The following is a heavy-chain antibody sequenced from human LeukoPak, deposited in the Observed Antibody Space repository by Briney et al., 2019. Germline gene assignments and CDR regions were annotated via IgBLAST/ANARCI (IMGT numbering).Heavy chain of an antibody. CDR3: ARGAYRISWPGIDY. V-gene: IGHV3-53*01. Sequence: PGGSLRLSCAASGFTVISNLMTWVRQSPGRGLEWLSSIYSGGATYYADFVKGRFTISRDHSNNSVSLQMTNLRVEDTAIYYCARGAYRISWPGIDYWGQGTLVTVSS. CDR2: IYSGGAT. CDR1: GFTVISNL. D-gene: IGHD3-16*02. J-gene: IGHJ4*02.